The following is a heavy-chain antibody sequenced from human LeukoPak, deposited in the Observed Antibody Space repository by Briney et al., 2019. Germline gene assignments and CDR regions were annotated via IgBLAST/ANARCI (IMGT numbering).Heavy chain of an antibody. D-gene: IGHD6-13*01. Sequence: PSETLSLTCAVYGGSFSGYYWSWIRQPPGKGLGWIGEINHSGSTNYNPSLKSRVTISVDTSKNQFSLKLSSVTAADTAVYYCARGLPWQQLEGAFDIWGQGTMVTVSS. CDR3: ARGLPWQQLEGAFDI. V-gene: IGHV4-34*01. CDR2: INHSGST. J-gene: IGHJ3*02. CDR1: GGSFSGYY.